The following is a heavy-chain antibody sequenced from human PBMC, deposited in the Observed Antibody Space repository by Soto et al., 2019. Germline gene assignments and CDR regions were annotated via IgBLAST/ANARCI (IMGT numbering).Heavy chain of an antibody. Sequence: QVHLVESGGGVVQSGRSLRLSCAASGFTFSYYAMHWVRQAPGKGLEWVAVISYDGSDKYYGDSVKGRFTISRDNSKNTLALQMNSLRADDTAVYYCAKGLGELSPESFDYWGQGTLITVSS. CDR3: AKGLGELSPESFDY. V-gene: IGHV3-30*18. D-gene: IGHD3-16*02. CDR2: ISYDGSDK. J-gene: IGHJ4*02. CDR1: GFTFSYYA.